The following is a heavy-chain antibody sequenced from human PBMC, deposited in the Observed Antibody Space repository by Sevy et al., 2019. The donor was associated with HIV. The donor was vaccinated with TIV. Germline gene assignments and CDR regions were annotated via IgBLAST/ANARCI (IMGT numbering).Heavy chain of an antibody. J-gene: IGHJ4*01. Sequence: GGSLRLSCAASGFNFRTYSMNWVRQAPGKGLEWLSSISDDSRYIYYSDSVKGRFTISRANAKNLLFLQMNNLRVEDXXXXXXXXXXXXFGVVSGIDYWGQGNLVTVSS. D-gene: IGHD3-3*01. CDR3: XXXXXXFGVVSGIDY. CDR1: GFNFRTYS. CDR2: ISDDSRYI. V-gene: IGHV3-21*01.